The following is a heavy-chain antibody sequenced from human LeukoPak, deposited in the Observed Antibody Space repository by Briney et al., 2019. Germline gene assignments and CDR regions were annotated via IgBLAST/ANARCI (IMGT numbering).Heavy chain of an antibody. D-gene: IGHD6-6*01. V-gene: IGHV3-53*01. CDR1: GFSFSDYY. CDR2: IYSGGST. CDR3: ASQSIAQGYYYYMDV. J-gene: IGHJ6*03. Sequence: GGSLRLSCAASGFSFSDYYMSWVRQAPGKGLEWVSVIYSGGSTYYADSVKGRFTISRDNSKNTLYLQMNSLRAEDTAVYYCASQSIAQGYYYYMDVWGKGTTVTVSS.